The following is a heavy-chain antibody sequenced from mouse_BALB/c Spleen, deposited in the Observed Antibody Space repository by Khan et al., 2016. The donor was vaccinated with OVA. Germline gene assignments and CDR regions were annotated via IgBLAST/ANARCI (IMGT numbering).Heavy chain of an antibody. CDR2: INTYTGEP. V-gene: IGHV9-3-1*01. CDR3: ARSNGNYWFAY. Sequence: QIQLVQSGPELKKPGETVKISCKAAGYTLTNYGMNWVKQAPGKGLKWMGWINTYTGEPTYAEDFKGRIAFSLATSASTAYLQINNLKNEDTATSFCARSNGNYWFAYWGQGTLVTVSA. J-gene: IGHJ3*01. CDR1: GYTLTNYG. D-gene: IGHD2-1*01.